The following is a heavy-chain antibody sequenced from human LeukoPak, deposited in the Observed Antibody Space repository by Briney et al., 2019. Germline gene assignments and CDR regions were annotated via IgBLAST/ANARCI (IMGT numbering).Heavy chain of an antibody. CDR3: TRGGGGSDYYYYGMDV. Sequence: GGSLRLSCAASGFTFSSYAMKWFRQAPGKGLEWVGFIRSKAYGGTTEYAASVKGRFTISRDDSKSIAYLQMNSLKTEDTAVYYCTRGGGGSDYYYYGMDVWGQGTTVTVSS. J-gene: IGHJ6*02. CDR1: GFTFSSYA. D-gene: IGHD1-26*01. V-gene: IGHV3-49*03. CDR2: IRSKAYGGTT.